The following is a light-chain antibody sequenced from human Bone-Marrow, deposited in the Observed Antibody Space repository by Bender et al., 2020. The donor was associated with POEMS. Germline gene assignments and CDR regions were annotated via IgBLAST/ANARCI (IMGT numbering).Light chain of an antibody. CDR3: CSYAGSNWV. Sequence: QSALTQPASVSGSPGQSVTISCTGTTFDVGNYNLVSWFQQHPGKAPKLIIYDVDMRPSGISNRFSGSKSGNTASLTISGIQAEDEADYYCCSYAGSNWVFGGGTKVTVL. V-gene: IGLV2-23*02. CDR1: TFDVGNYNL. CDR2: DVD. J-gene: IGLJ3*02.